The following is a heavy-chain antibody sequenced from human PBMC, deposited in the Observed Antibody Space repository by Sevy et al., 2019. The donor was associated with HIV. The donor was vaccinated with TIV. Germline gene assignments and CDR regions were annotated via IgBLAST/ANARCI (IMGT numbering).Heavy chain of an antibody. V-gene: IGHV3-74*01. CDR1: GFTFSNYW. CDR3: ARNLITVAGMLYYFDF. CDR2: INGDGSST. J-gene: IGHJ4*02. Sequence: GGSLRLACAASGFTFSNYWIHWVRQAPGKGLVWVSRINGDGSSTSYADSVKGRFTISRDKAKNTLYLQMNSLTAEDMAVYYCARNLITVAGMLYYFDFWGQGTLVTVSS. D-gene: IGHD6-19*01.